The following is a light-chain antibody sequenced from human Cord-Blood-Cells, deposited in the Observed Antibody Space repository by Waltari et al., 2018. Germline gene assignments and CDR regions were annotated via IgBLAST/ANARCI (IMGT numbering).Light chain of an antibody. V-gene: IGKV3-15*01. CDR3: QQYNNWPPYS. CDR1: QSGSSN. J-gene: IGKJ2*03. CDR2: GAS. Sequence: EIVMTQSPATLSVSPGERANLSCRASQSGSSNLAWYHQKPGQAPRLLIYGASTRATGIPARCSGSGSGTEFTLTISSLQSEDFAVYYCQQYNNWPPYSFGQGTKLEIK.